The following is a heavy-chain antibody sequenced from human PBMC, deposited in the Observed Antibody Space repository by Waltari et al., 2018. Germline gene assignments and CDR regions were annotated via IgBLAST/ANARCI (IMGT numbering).Heavy chain of an antibody. CDR2: IYTSGST. CDR3: ARAGWELLGPYYFDY. Sequence: QVQLQESGPGLVKPSPPLSLPCTVSGGPISSGSSYWSWIRQPAGKGLEWIGRIYTSGSTNYNPALKSRVTISVDTSKNQFSLKLSSVTAADTAVYYCARAGWELLGPYYFDYWGQGTLVTVSS. J-gene: IGHJ4*02. CDR1: GGPISSGSSY. D-gene: IGHD1-26*01. V-gene: IGHV4-61*02.